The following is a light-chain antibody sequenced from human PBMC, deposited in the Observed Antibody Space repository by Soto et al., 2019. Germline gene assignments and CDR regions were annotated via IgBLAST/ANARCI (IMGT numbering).Light chain of an antibody. CDR2: GAS. CDR1: QSVSSSY. J-gene: IGKJ5*01. Sequence: EIVLTQSPGTLSLSPRERPTLSCRASQSVSSSYLAWYQQKPGQAPRLLIYGASSRATGIPDRFSGSGSGTDFTLTISRLEPEDFAVYYCQQYGSSPPITFGQGTRLEIK. V-gene: IGKV3-20*01. CDR3: QQYGSSPPIT.